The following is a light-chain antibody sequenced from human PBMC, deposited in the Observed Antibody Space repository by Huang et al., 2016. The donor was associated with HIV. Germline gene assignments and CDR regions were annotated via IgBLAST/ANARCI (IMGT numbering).Light chain of an antibody. J-gene: IGKJ4*01. CDR2: DAS. Sequence: DIQMTQSPSSLSASVGDRVTITCQASQDISNYLNWYQQKPGKAHKLLIYDASNLETGIPSRFSGSGSGTDFTFTISSLQPEDIATYYCQQYDNLPRFGGGTKVEIK. CDR3: QQYDNLPR. CDR1: QDISNY. V-gene: IGKV1-33*01.